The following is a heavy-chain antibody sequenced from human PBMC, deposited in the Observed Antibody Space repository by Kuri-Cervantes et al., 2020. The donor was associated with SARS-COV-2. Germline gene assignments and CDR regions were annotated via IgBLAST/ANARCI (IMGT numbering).Heavy chain of an antibody. CDR1: GYTFTGYY. Sequence: KVSCKASGYTFTGYYMHWVRQAPGQGLEWMGIIYPGDSDTRYSPSFQGQVTISADKSISTAYLQWSSLKASDTAMYYCARGGGYFDWTTFDYWGQGTLVTVSS. CDR3: ARGGGYFDWTTFDY. V-gene: IGHV5-51*01. J-gene: IGHJ4*02. D-gene: IGHD3-9*01. CDR2: IYPGDSDT.